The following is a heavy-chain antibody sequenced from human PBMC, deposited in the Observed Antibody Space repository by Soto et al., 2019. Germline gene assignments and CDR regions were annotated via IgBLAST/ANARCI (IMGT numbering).Heavy chain of an antibody. CDR1: GYTFSSYT. Sequence: ASVKVSCKTSGYTFSSYTIAWVRQAPGQGLEWLGWISPDDGNTEYEQKFQGRVTMTADTLTSNAYMELRSLKYDDTAVYYCARVEAPFGESLHWGQGTPVT. V-gene: IGHV1-18*01. D-gene: IGHD3-10*01. CDR2: ISPDDGNT. CDR3: ARVEAPFGESLH. J-gene: IGHJ4*02.